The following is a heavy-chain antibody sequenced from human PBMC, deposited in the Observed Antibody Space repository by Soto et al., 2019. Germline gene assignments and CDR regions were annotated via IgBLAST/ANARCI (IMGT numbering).Heavy chain of an antibody. D-gene: IGHD4-4*01. Sequence: WGSRRLSCEGSGFTFSDYYISWIRQAPGKGLEWISYSSNSGTFSRYADSVKGRFSISRDNTKNLLYLQMNSLRAEDTAVYYCARSGVNYNRREYWGKGNTVSVSS. CDR1: GFTFSDYY. V-gene: IGHV3-11*06. CDR3: ARSGVNYNRREY. CDR2: SSNSGTFS. J-gene: IGHJ4*02.